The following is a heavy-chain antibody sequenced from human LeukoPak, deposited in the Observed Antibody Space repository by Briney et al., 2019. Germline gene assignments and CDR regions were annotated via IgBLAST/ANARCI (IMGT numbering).Heavy chain of an antibody. CDR1: GYTFTSYY. V-gene: IGHV1-46*01. J-gene: IGHJ3*01. CDR2: INPSGGST. Sequence: ASVKVSCKASGYTFTSYYMHWVRQAPGQGLEWMGIINPSGGSTSYAQKFQGRVTMTRDTSTSTVYMELSSLRSEDTAVYYCARDLGSSDWYDAFDVWGQGTMVTVSS. CDR3: ARDLGSSDWYDAFDV. D-gene: IGHD6-13*01.